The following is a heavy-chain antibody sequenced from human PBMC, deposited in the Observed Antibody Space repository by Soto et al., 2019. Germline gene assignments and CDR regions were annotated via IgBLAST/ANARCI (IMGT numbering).Heavy chain of an antibody. CDR3: ARVLRDDYVWGSYRYTNVGAFDI. CDR1: GYSISSGYY. J-gene: IGHJ3*02. V-gene: IGHV4-38-2*01. Sequence: SETLSVICAVSGYSISSGYYWGWIRQPPGKGLEWIGSIYHSGSTYYNPSLKSRVTISVDTSKNQFSLKLSSVTAADTAVYYCARVLRDDYVWGSYRYTNVGAFDIRGYGPMVTVS. CDR2: IYHSGST. D-gene: IGHD3-16*02.